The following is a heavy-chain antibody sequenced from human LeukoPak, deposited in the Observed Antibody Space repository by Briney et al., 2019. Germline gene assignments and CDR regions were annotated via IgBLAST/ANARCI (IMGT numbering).Heavy chain of an antibody. CDR3: ARTLSIAARPGSRFDP. V-gene: IGHV4-34*01. Sequence: SETLSLTCAVYGGSFSGYYWSWIRQPPGKGLEWIGEINHSGSTNYNPSLKSRVTISVDTSKNQFSLKLSSVTAADTAVYYCARTLSIAARPGSRFDPWGQGTLVTVSS. J-gene: IGHJ5*02. D-gene: IGHD6-6*01. CDR2: INHSGST. CDR1: GGSFSGYY.